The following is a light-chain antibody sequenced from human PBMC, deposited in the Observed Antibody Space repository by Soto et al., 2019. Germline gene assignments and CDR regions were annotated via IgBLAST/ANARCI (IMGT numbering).Light chain of an antibody. J-gene: IGLJ1*01. CDR3: SSYTSSSTPYV. V-gene: IGLV2-14*01. Sequence: ALTQPASVSGSPGQSITISCTGTSSDVGGYNYVSWYQQHPGKAPKLMIYEVSNRPSGVSNRFSGSKSGNTASLTISGIQAEDEADYYCSSYTSSSTPYVFGTGTKVTVL. CDR2: EVS. CDR1: SSDVGGYNY.